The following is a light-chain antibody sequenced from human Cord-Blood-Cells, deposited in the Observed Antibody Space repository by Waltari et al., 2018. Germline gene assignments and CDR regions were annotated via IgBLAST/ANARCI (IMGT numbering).Light chain of an antibody. J-gene: IGLJ1*01. Sequence: QSALTQPRSVSGSPGQSVTISCTGTSSDVGGYNYVSWYPQQPGKAPKLMIYDVSKRPSGVPDRFSGSKSGNTASLTISGLQAEDEADYYCCSYAGSYTYVFGTGTKVTVL. V-gene: IGLV2-11*01. CDR1: SSDVGGYNY. CDR3: CSYAGSYTYV. CDR2: DVS.